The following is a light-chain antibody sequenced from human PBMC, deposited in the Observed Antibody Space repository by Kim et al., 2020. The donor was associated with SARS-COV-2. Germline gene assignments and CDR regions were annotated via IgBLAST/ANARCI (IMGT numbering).Light chain of an antibody. CDR3: AGWDDSLNTPV. V-gene: IGLV1-36*01. J-gene: IGLJ2*01. CDR2: YDD. Sequence: QTVTISCSGGISKIATNGANWYQQLPGKAPKLLIYYDDLKTSGVSARFSGSRSGTSASLAISDLQSEDEGHYFCAGWDDSLNTPVFGGGTQLTVL. CDR1: ISKIATNG.